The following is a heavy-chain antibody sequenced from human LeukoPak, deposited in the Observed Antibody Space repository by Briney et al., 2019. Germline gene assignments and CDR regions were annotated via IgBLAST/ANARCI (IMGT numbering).Heavy chain of an antibody. CDR1: GYSFSSGYY. J-gene: IGHJ4*02. CDR2: VYHSGST. CDR3: VSVYTGSSWGAFDY. D-gene: IGHD1-26*01. Sequence: SETLSLTCALSGYSFSSGYYWGWIRQPPGKGLEWIGSVYHSGSTSYNPSLVSRVAISVDTSRNQFSLKLRSMTAADTAVYYCVSVYTGSSWGAFDYWGQGTLVTVSS. V-gene: IGHV4-38-2*01.